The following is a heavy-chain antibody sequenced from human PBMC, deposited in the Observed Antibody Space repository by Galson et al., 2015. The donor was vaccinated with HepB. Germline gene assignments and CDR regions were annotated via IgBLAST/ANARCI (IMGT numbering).Heavy chain of an antibody. J-gene: IGHJ4*02. V-gene: IGHV1-3*01. Sequence: SVKVSCKASGYAFNNYIMHWVRQAPGQSFEWMGWINGGNGFTKYSQKFQGRVTVARDTSATTVYMELTSLRSEDTAVYYCARDLVGSPDEFDYWGQGTLVTVSS. CDR2: INGGNGFT. CDR1: GYAFNNYI. D-gene: IGHD1-26*01. CDR3: ARDLVGSPDEFDY.